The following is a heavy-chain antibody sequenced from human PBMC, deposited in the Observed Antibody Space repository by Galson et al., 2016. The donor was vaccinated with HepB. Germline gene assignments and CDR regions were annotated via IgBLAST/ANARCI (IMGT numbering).Heavy chain of an antibody. D-gene: IGHD3-10*01. CDR1: GFTFTDFY. CDR2: ISSSGRAP. V-gene: IGHV3-11*04. CDR3: ARVSGYGSEKKTFDY. Sequence: SLRLSCAASGFTFTDFYMSWIRQAPGKGLEWVSYISSSGRAPYYADSVKGRFTISRDNAKKSLYLQMNTLRAEDTAVYFCARVSGYGSEKKTFDYWGQGTLVTVSS. J-gene: IGHJ4*02.